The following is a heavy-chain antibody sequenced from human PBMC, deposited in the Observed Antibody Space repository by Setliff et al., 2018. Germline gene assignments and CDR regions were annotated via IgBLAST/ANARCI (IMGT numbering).Heavy chain of an antibody. CDR1: GFTFTNYI. CDR2: ISSSSSTI. J-gene: IGHJ4*02. V-gene: IGHV3-48*01. CDR3: ARGQPHPYCSSTSCYYDY. D-gene: IGHD2-2*01. Sequence: PGGSLRLSCAASGFTFTNYIIHWVRQAPGKGLEWVSYISSSSSTIYYADSVKGRFTISRDNAKNSLYLQMNSLRAEDTAVYYCARGQPHPYCSSTSCYYDYWGQGTLVTVSS.